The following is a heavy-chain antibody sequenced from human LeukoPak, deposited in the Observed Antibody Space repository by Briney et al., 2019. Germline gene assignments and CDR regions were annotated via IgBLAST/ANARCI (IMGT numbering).Heavy chain of an antibody. CDR3: ARDRSYGDFDY. CDR1: GGSISSYY. V-gene: IGHV4-59*01. CDR2: IYYSGST. D-gene: IGHD1-26*01. J-gene: IGHJ4*02. Sequence: KTSETLSLTCTVSGGSISSYYWSWIRQPPGKGLEWIGYIYYSGSTNYNPSLKSRVTISVDASKNQFSLKLSSVTAADTAVYYCARDRSYGDFDYWGQGTLVTVSS.